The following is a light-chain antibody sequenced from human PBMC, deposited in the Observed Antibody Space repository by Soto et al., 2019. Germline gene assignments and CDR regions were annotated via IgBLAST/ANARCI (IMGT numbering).Light chain of an antibody. CDR1: QSVSSSY. J-gene: IGKJ2*01. Sequence: EIVLTQSPGTLSLSPGERATLSCRASQSVSSSYLAWYQQKPGQAPRLLIYGASSRATGLPDRFSGSESGTDFTLTISRLEPEDFAVYYCQQYGSSSYTFGQGTKLEIK. CDR2: GAS. V-gene: IGKV3-20*01. CDR3: QQYGSSSYT.